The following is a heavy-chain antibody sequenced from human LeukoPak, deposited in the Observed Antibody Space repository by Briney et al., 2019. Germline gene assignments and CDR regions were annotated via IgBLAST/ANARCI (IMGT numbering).Heavy chain of an antibody. J-gene: IGHJ4*02. CDR2: INPNSGGT. CDR3: ARVSQYYDFWSGYYGRYPPFDY. Sequence: ASVKVSCKASGYTFTGYYMHWVRQAPGQGLGWMGWINPNSGGTNYAQKFQGRVTMTRDTSISTAYMELSRLRSDDTAVYYCARVSQYYDFWSGYYGRYPPFDYWGQGTLVTVSS. V-gene: IGHV1-2*02. CDR1: GYTFTGYY. D-gene: IGHD3-3*01.